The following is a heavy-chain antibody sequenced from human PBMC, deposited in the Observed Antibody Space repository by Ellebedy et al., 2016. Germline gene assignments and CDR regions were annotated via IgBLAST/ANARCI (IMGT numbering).Heavy chain of an antibody. CDR3: ARLARQSDY. CDR1: GFGFSGQW. J-gene: IGHJ4*02. CDR2: IKYDGTYT. Sequence: GGSLRLXXAASGFGFSGQWMHWVRQAPDKGLLWVARIKYDGTYTAYADSVKGRFTISRDNAKNSLYLQMNSLRAEDTAIYYCARLARQSDYWGQGTLVTVSS. V-gene: IGHV3-74*01.